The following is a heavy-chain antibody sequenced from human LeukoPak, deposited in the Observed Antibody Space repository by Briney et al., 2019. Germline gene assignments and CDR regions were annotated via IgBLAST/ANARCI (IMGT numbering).Heavy chain of an antibody. CDR1: GGSISSSSYY. CDR2: IYYSGST. D-gene: IGHD6-19*01. Sequence: PSATLSLTCTVSGGSISSSSYYWGWIRQPPGKGLEWIGSIYYSGSTYYNPSLKSRVTISVDTSKNQFSLKLSSVTAADTAVYYCARQSSGWYRAFDIWGQGTMVTVSS. V-gene: IGHV4-39*01. CDR3: ARQSSGWYRAFDI. J-gene: IGHJ3*02.